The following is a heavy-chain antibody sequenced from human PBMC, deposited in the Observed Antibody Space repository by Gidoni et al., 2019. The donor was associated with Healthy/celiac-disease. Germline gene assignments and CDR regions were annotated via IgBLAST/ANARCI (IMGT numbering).Heavy chain of an antibody. J-gene: IGHJ6*02. CDR3: AREGMVRAFGYYYGMDV. D-gene: IGHD3-10*01. V-gene: IGHV4-61*02. Sequence: QVQLQESGPGLVQPSQTLSLTCTVSGGSISSGSYYWSWIRQPAGKGLEWIGRIYTSGSTNYNPSLKSRVTISVDTSKNQFSLKLSSVTAADTAVYYCAREGMVRAFGYYYGMDVWGQGTTVTVSS. CDR2: IYTSGST. CDR1: GGSISSGSYY.